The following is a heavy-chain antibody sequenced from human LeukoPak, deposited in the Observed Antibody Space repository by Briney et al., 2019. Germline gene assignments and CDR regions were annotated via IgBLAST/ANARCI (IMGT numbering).Heavy chain of an antibody. CDR1: GGSISSGDYY. V-gene: IGHV4-30-4*01. D-gene: IGHD2-8*01. J-gene: IGHJ3*02. CDR3: ARKSLLSGAFDI. CDR2: IYYSGST. Sequence: PSETLSLTCTVSGGSISSGDYYWSWIRQPPGKGLEWIGYIYYSGSTYYNPSLKSRVTISVDTSKNQFSLKLSSVTAADTAVYYCARKSLLSGAFDIWGQGTMVTVSS.